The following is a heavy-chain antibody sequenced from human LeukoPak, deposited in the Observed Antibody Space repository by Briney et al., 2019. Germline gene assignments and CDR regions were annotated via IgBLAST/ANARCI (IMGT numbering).Heavy chain of an antibody. CDR1: GGSISSYY. J-gene: IGHJ5*02. CDR3: ARRRSGLFDP. CDR2: IYYSGST. D-gene: IGHD7-27*01. V-gene: IGHV4-59*08. Sequence: SETLSLTCTVSGGSISSYYWSWIRQPPGKGLEWIGYIYYSGSTNYNPSLKSRVTISVDTSKNQFSLKLSSVTAADTAVYYCARRRSGLFDPWGQGTLVTVSS.